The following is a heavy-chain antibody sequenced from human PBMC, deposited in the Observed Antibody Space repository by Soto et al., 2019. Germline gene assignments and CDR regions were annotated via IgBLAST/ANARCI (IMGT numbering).Heavy chain of an antibody. Sequence: LRLSCAASGFTFSSYAMHWVRQAPGKGLEWVAVISYDGSNKYYADSVKGRFTISRDNSKNTLYLQMNSLRAEDTAVYYCARAPYYYDSSGYQYWGQGTLVTVSS. CDR1: GFTFSSYA. CDR2: ISYDGSNK. CDR3: ARAPYYYDSSGYQY. V-gene: IGHV3-30-3*01. D-gene: IGHD3-22*01. J-gene: IGHJ4*02.